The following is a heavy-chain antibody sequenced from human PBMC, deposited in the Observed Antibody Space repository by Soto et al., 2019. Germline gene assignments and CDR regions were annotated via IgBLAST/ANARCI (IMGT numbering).Heavy chain of an antibody. V-gene: IGHV4-59*01. D-gene: IGHD3-10*01. Sequence: SETLSLTCTVSGGSISSYYWSWIRQPPGKGLEWIGYIYYSGSTNYNPSLKSRVTISVDTSKNQFSLKLSSVTAADTAVYYCARLISFGPFDYWGQGTLVTVSS. CDR3: ARLISFGPFDY. J-gene: IGHJ4*02. CDR1: GGSISSYY. CDR2: IYYSGST.